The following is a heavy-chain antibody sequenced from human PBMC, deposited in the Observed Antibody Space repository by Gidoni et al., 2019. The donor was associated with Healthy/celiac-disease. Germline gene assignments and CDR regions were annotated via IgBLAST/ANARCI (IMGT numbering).Heavy chain of an antibody. Sequence: QMPLVQSGDAVQQPGASVKVSCNASGYTFTSYYMHWVRQAPGQGLEWMGIINPSGGSTSYAQKFQGRVTMTRDTSTSTVYMELSNLRSEDTAVYYGARERREWELRYFDYWGQGTMVTVSS. V-gene: IGHV1-46*01. D-gene: IGHD1-26*01. CDR2: INPSGGST. CDR1: GYTFTSYY. J-gene: IGHJ4*02. CDR3: ARERREWELRYFDY.